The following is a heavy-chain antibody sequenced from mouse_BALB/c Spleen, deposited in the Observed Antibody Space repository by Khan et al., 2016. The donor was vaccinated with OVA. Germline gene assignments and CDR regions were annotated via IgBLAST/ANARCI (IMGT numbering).Heavy chain of an antibody. CDR1: GYTFTTAG. V-gene: IGHV9-4*02. Sequence: QIQLVQSGPELKKPGETVRISCKASGYTFTTAGIQWVQKMPGKGLKWIGWINTHSGVPKYAEDFKGRFALSLEISVNTAYLQITNLTYEDTATYFCARGAAAYYRNDGGSMEYWGQGTSVTGSS. CDR3: ARGAAAYYRNDGGSMEY. J-gene: IGHJ4*01. D-gene: IGHD2-14*01. CDR2: INTHSGVP.